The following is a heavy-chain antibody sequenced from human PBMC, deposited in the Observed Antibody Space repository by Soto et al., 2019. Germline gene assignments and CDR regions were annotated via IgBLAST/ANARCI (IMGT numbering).Heavy chain of an antibody. CDR2: ISYDGSNK. CDR3: AKDGSDY. J-gene: IGHJ4*02. Sequence: QVQLVESGGGVVQPGRSLRLSCAASGFTFSSYGMHWVRQAPGKGLEWVAVISYDGSNKYYADSVKGRFTISRDNSKDTLYLKMNSLRAEDTAVYYCAKDGSDYWGQGTLVTVSS. V-gene: IGHV3-30*18. CDR1: GFTFSSYG. D-gene: IGHD1-26*01.